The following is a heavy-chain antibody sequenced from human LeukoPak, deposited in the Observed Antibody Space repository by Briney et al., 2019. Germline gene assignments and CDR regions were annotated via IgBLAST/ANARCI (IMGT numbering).Heavy chain of an antibody. Sequence: QPGGSLRLSCAASGFILNNYAMSWVRQAPGKGLEWVSAISGSGDSTYYADPMKGRFTISRDNSKNTLYLQMNSLRAEDTAIYYCARRATSSPHFDYWGQGTLVAVSS. CDR2: ISGSGDST. D-gene: IGHD1-14*01. V-gene: IGHV3-23*01. J-gene: IGHJ4*02. CDR3: ARRATSSPHFDY. CDR1: GFILNNYA.